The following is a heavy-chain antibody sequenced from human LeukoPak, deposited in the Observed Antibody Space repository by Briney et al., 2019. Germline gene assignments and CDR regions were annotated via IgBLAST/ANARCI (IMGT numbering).Heavy chain of an antibody. Sequence: ASVKVSCKVSGYTFTDYYMHWVQQAPGKGLEWMGLVDPEDGETIYAEKFQGRVTITADTSTDTAYMELSSPRSEDTAVYYCARDHATGSAYYYYYMDVWGKGTTVTVSS. CDR2: VDPEDGET. CDR3: ARDHATGSAYYYYYMDV. J-gene: IGHJ6*03. D-gene: IGHD2-15*01. CDR1: GYTFTDYY. V-gene: IGHV1-69-2*01.